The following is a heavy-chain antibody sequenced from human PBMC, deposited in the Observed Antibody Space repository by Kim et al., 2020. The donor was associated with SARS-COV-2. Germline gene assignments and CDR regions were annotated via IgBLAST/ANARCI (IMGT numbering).Heavy chain of an antibody. J-gene: IGHJ4*02. CDR1: GFTFSSYS. V-gene: IGHV3-21*01. Sequence: GGSLRLSCAASGFTFSSYSMNWVRQAPGKGLEWVSSISSSSSYIYYADSVKGRFTISRDNAKNSLYLQMNSLRAEDTAVYYCARDGEQRWLHPPADYWGQGTLVTVSS. D-gene: IGHD5-12*01. CDR3: ARDGEQRWLHPPADY. CDR2: ISSSSSYI.